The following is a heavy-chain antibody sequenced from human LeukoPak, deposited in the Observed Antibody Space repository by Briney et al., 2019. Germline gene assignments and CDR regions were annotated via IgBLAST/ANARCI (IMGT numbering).Heavy chain of an antibody. Sequence: GGSLRLSCAAPGFTFSSYGMHWVRQAPGKGLEWVAFIRYDGSNKYYADSVKGRFTISRDNSKNTLYLQMNSLRAEDTAVYYCAKDLQRNTIFGVVKDYWGQGTLVTVSS. D-gene: IGHD3-3*01. J-gene: IGHJ4*02. CDR1: GFTFSSYG. CDR2: IRYDGSNK. CDR3: AKDLQRNTIFGVVKDY. V-gene: IGHV3-30*02.